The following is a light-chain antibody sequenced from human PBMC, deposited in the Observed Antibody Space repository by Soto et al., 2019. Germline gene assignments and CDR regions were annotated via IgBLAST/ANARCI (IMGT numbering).Light chain of an antibody. J-gene: IGKJ5*01. CDR1: QSLLHSNGYNC. Sequence: DIVMTQSPLSLPVTPGEPASISCRSSQSLLHSNGYNCLNWYLQKPGQSPQLLIYLGSDRSSGVPDRFSGSGSGTDFTLEISRVEAEDVGVYYCMQALETPITFGQGTRREIK. V-gene: IGKV2-28*01. CDR3: MQALETPIT. CDR2: LGS.